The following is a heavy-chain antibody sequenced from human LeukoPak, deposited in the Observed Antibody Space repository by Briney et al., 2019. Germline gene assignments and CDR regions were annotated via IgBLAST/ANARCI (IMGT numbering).Heavy chain of an antibody. CDR3: ARPMTTVTTGNWFDP. CDR1: GGSISSSIYY. J-gene: IGHJ5*02. Sequence: SETLSLTCTVSGGSISSSIYYWGWIRQPPGKGLEWIGSIYYSGSTYYNPSLKSRVTISVDTSKNQFSLKLSSVTAADTAVYYCARPMTTVTTGNWFDPWGQGTLVTVSS. D-gene: IGHD4-17*01. V-gene: IGHV4-39*01. CDR2: IYYSGST.